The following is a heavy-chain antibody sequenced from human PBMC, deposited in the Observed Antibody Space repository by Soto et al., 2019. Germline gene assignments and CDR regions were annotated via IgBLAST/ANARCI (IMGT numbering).Heavy chain of an antibody. CDR1: GGTFSSYA. CDR2: IIPIFGTA. Sequence: QVQLVQSGAEVKKPGSSVKVSCKASGGTFSSYAISWVRQAPGQGLEWMGGIIPIFGTANYAQKFQGRVTITADESTSTAYMELSSLRSEDTAVYYCASTPYCSGGSCYLFWFEPWGQGTLVTVSS. J-gene: IGHJ5*02. CDR3: ASTPYCSGGSCYLFWFEP. D-gene: IGHD2-15*01. V-gene: IGHV1-69*01.